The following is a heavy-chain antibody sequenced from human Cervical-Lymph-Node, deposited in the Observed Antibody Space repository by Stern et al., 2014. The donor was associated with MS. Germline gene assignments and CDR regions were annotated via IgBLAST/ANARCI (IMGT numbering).Heavy chain of an antibody. CDR1: GFSFSRYA. Sequence: VQLEESGGGVVQPGRSLRLSCAASGFSFSRYAMHWVRQAPGNGLEWVALIWYDGSNPYYADSVTGRFTISRDNFKNTLYLQMNSLRAEDTAVYYCASAYSSSHYYFDYWGQGTLVTVSS. V-gene: IGHV3-33*01. CDR2: IWYDGSNP. J-gene: IGHJ4*02. D-gene: IGHD6-13*01. CDR3: ASAYSSSHYYFDY.